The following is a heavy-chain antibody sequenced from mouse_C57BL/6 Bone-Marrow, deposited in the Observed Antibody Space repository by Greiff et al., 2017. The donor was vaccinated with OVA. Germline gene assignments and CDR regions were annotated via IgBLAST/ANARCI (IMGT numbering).Heavy chain of an antibody. Sequence: DVMLVESGGGLVQPGGSLKLSCAASGFTFSDYYMYWVRQTPETRLEWVAYISNGGGSTYYPDTVKGRFTISRDNAKNTLYLQMSRLKSEDTAMYYCARHGDGYWYFDVWGTGTTVTVSS. CDR1: GFTFSDYY. D-gene: IGHD2-3*01. V-gene: IGHV5-12*01. CDR2: ISNGGGST. J-gene: IGHJ1*03. CDR3: ARHGDGYWYFDV.